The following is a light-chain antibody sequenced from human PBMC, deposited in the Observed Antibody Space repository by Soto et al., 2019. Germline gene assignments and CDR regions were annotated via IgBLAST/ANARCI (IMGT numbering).Light chain of an antibody. CDR2: GAS. Sequence: IVMTQSPATLSVSPGERVTLSCTASHSVSSHVAWYQQKPGQAPRLLLYGASTRATGIPARFSGSGGGTDFTLTISSVQSEDFAVYFCQQYKNWPLFGQGTRLETK. V-gene: IGKV3-15*01. J-gene: IGKJ5*01. CDR1: HSVSSH. CDR3: QQYKNWPL.